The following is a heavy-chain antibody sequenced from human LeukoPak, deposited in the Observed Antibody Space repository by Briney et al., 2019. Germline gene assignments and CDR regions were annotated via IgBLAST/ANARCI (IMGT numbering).Heavy chain of an antibody. CDR2: IYYSGST. J-gene: IGHJ4*02. Sequence: PSETLSLTCTVSGGSISSSSYFWGCIRQPPGKGLEWIGNIYYSGSTYYNPSLKSRVTISVDTSKNQFSLKVSSVTAADTAMYYCARLALGPYYFDYWGQGTLVTVSS. CDR1: GGSISSSSYF. CDR3: ARLALGPYYFDY. D-gene: IGHD7-27*01. V-gene: IGHV4-39*01.